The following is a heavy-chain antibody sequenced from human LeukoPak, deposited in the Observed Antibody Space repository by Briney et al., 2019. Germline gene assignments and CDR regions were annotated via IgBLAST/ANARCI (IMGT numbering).Heavy chain of an antibody. CDR1: GFTFSSYG. D-gene: IGHD4-17*01. J-gene: IGHJ4*02. V-gene: IGHV3-33*01. Sequence: PGGSLRLSCAASGFTFSSYGMHWVRQAPGKGLEWVAVIWYDGSNKYYADSVKGRFTISRDNSKNTLYLQMNSLRAEDTAVYYCACSNDYGDFDYWGQGTLVTVSS. CDR3: ACSNDYGDFDY. CDR2: IWYDGSNK.